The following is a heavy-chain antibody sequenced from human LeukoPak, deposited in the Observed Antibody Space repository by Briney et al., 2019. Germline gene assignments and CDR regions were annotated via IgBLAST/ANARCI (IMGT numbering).Heavy chain of an antibody. V-gene: IGHV3-30*02. CDR2: IRSDGSDK. CDR3: AKHDSSSDY. Sequence: GGSLRLSCAASGFTISSYGMHWVRQAPGKGLEWVAFIRSDGSDKSYAGSVMGRFTISRDNSRNTLHLQMNTLRAEDTAVYYCAKHDSSSDYWGQGTLVTVSS. CDR1: GFTISSYG. D-gene: IGHD3-22*01. J-gene: IGHJ4*02.